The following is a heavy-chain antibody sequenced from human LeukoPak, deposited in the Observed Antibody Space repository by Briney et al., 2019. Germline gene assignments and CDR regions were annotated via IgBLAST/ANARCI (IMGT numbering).Heavy chain of an antibody. D-gene: IGHD5-24*01. Sequence: SETLSLTCTVSGGSISSQYWSWIRQPPGKGLEWIGYIYYSGSTNYNPSLKSRVTISVDTSKNQFSLKLSSVTAADTAVYYCARDRGRLVETTLDIWGQGTMVTVSS. CDR1: GGSISSQY. J-gene: IGHJ3*02. CDR3: ARDRGRLVETTLDI. CDR2: IYYSGST. V-gene: IGHV4-59*11.